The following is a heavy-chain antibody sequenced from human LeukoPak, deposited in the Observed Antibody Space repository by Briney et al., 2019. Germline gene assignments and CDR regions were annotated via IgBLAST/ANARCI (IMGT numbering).Heavy chain of an antibody. D-gene: IGHD6-19*01. CDR3: AYSSGWYWFDP. V-gene: IGHV4-30-4*01. CDR2: IYYSGST. Sequence: SETLSLTCTVSGGSISSGDYYWSWIRQPPGKGLEWIGYIYYSGSTYYNPSLKSRVTISVDTSKNQFSLKLSSVTAADTAVSYCAYSSGWYWFDPWGQGTLVTVSS. CDR1: GGSISSGDYY. J-gene: IGHJ5*02.